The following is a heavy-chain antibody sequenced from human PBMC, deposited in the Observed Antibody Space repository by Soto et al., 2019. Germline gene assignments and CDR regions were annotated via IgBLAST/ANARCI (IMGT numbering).Heavy chain of an antibody. D-gene: IGHD3-9*01. CDR1: GFIFSGYA. V-gene: IGHV3-30-3*01. CDR3: AKETNAYEINF. Sequence: QVQLVESGGGVVQPGRSLRLSCAASGFIFSGYAMHWVRQAPGKGLARVAVISYDGNTQYYADSVKGRFTVSRDNSNNMLYVQMNNLRDEDTAMYYCAKETNAYEINFWGQGTLVTVSS. J-gene: IGHJ4*02. CDR2: ISYDGNTQ.